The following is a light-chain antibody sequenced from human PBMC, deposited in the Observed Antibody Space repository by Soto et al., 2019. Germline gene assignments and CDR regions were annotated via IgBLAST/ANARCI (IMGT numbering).Light chain of an antibody. CDR3: QTWGTGYVV. J-gene: IGLJ2*01. Sequence: QLVLTQSPSASASLGALVKLTCTLSSGHSSYDIAWHQQQPDKGPRFLMTVNSGGSHNKGDGIPNRFSGSSSGAERYLTISSLQSEDEADYYCQTWGTGYVVFGGGTKLTVL. V-gene: IGLV4-69*01. CDR2: VNSGGSH. CDR1: SGHSSYD.